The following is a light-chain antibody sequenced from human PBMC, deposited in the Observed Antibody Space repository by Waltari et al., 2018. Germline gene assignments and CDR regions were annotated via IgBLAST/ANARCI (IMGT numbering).Light chain of an antibody. CDR1: SKDVGNQG. Sequence: QAGLTQPPSVSRALRQTATLTCTGTSKDVGNQGAAWLQQHQGHPPKLLSYRDNRRPSGISERFSASRSGNTASLTITELQPEDEADYYCSTWDNSLKTYIFGTGTKVTVL. CDR2: RDN. CDR3: STWDNSLKTYI. V-gene: IGLV10-54*04. J-gene: IGLJ1*01.